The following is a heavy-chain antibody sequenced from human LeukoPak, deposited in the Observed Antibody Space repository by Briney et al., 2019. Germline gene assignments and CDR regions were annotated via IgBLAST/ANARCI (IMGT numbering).Heavy chain of an antibody. Sequence: TGGSLRLSCAASGFTFSSYWMSWVRQAPGKGLEWVSAISGSGGSTYYADSVKGRFTISRDNSKNTLYLQMNSLRAEDTAVYYCAKEEYSSSSSEVDYWGQGTLVTVSS. CDR3: AKEEYSSSSSEVDY. J-gene: IGHJ4*02. CDR1: GFTFSSYW. CDR2: ISGSGGST. V-gene: IGHV3-23*01. D-gene: IGHD6-6*01.